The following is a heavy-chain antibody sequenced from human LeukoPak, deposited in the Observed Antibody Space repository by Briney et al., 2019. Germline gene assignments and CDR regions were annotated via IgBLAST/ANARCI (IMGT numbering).Heavy chain of an antibody. CDR2: IKKDGSEK. Sequence: PGGSLRLSCAASGFIFSSYWMSWVRQAPGKGLEWVANIKKDGSEKYYVDSVKGRFTISRDNAKNSLYLQMNSLRAEDTALYYCVCSALYDSSGSDYWGQGTLVTVSS. CDR3: VCSALYDSSGSDY. D-gene: IGHD3-22*01. CDR1: GFIFSSYW. J-gene: IGHJ4*02. V-gene: IGHV3-7*03.